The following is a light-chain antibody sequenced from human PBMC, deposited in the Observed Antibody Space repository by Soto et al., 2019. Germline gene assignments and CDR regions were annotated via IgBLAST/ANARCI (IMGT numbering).Light chain of an antibody. J-gene: IGKJ4*01. CDR1: QSVSSN. Sequence: EIVMTQSPATLSVSPGERATLSCRASQSVSSNLAWYQQKPGQAPRLLIYGASTRATGIPARFSGSGSGTEFTLTISSLQSEDFAVYYCQQYGVSLLTFGGGTKVEIK. CDR3: QQYGVSLLT. CDR2: GAS. V-gene: IGKV3-15*01.